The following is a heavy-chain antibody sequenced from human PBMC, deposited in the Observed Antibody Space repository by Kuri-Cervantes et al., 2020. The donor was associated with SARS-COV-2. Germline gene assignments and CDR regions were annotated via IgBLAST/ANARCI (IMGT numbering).Heavy chain of an antibody. D-gene: IGHD3-10*01. CDR1: GYTFTGYY. V-gene: IGHV1-46*03. CDR3: ARENGGVRGEWGLYYYYYYMDV. J-gene: IGHJ6*03. CDR2: INPSGGST. Sequence: ASVKVSCKASGYTFTGYYMHWVRQAPGQGLEWMGWINPSGGSTSYAQKFQGRVTMTRDTSTSTVYMELSSLRSEDTAVYYCARENGGVRGEWGLYYYYYYMDVWGKGTTVTVSS.